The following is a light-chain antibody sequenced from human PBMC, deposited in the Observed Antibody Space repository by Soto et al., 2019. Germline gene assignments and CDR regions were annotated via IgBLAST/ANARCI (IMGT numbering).Light chain of an antibody. Sequence: DIQMTQSPPSVSASGVDGFTISFRASQDVGKWLAWYQQKPGKAPTLLIHGASSLQSGVPPRYSGSGYGTDFTLTISSLQPEDFATYYCQQANSFPITFGQGTRLEIK. CDR3: QQANSFPIT. J-gene: IGKJ5*01. V-gene: IGKV1-12*01. CDR2: GAS. CDR1: QDVGKW.